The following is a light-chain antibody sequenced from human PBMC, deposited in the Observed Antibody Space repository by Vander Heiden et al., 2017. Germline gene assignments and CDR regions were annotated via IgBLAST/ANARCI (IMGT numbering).Light chain of an antibody. CDR2: LGS. V-gene: IGKV2-28*01. CDR1: QSLLHNNGYNY. Sequence: DIVMTQSPLSLPVTPGEPASISCRSSQSLLHNNGYNYLDWYLQKPGQSPQLLIYLGSNRASGVPDRFSGSGSGTDFTLKIGRVEAEDVGVYYCMQALQTPWTFGQGTKVEIK. J-gene: IGKJ1*01. CDR3: MQALQTPWT.